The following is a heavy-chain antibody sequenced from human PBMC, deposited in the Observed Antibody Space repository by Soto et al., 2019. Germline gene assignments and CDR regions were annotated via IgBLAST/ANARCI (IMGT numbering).Heavy chain of an antibody. Sequence: GASVKVSCKASGYTFTSYGISWVRQAPGQGLEWMGWISAYNGNTNYAQKLQGRVTMTTDTSTSTAYMELRSLRSDDTAVYYCAKTSQGASGSWNYYHYYRLDVWGQGTTVTVSS. D-gene: IGHD3-10*01. J-gene: IGHJ6*02. CDR3: AKTSQGASGSWNYYHYYRLDV. V-gene: IGHV1-18*01. CDR1: GYTFTSYG. CDR2: ISAYNGNT.